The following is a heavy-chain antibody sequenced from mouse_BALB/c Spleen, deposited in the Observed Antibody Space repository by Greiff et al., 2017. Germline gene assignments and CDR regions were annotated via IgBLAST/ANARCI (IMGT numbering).Heavy chain of an antibody. J-gene: IGHJ4*01. CDR1: GFTFSDYG. V-gene: IGHV5-15*02. CDR3: ARDSRNYDAMDY. CDR2: ISNLAYSI. D-gene: IGHD2-1*01. Sequence: EVQGVESGGGLVQPGGSRKLSCAASGFTFSDYGMAWVRQAPGKGPAWVAFISNLAYSIYYADTVTGRFTISRENAKNTLYLEMSSLRSEDTAMYYCARDSRNYDAMDYWGQGTSVTVSS.